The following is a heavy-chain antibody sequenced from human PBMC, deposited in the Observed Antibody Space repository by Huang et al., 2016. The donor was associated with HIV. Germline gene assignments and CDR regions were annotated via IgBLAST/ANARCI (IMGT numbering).Heavy chain of an antibody. V-gene: IGHV1-8*01. CDR3: ARGFGINYNHEAFDV. J-gene: IGHJ3*01. Sequence: QIQLAQSGAEVKKPGASVTVSCKASGYTFTNYDINWVRQASGQGLEGRGWINPKSGNVGYTKKFQGRVAILRNSSINTSYLEVTSLTSEDTAVYYCARGFGINYNHEAFDVWGQGTMVTVSS. CDR1: GYTFTNYD. CDR2: INPKSGNV. D-gene: IGHD3-10*01.